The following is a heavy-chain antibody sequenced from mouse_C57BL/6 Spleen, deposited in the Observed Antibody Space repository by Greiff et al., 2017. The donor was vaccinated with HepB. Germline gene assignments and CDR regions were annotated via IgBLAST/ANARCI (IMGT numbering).Heavy chain of an antibody. J-gene: IGHJ4*01. CDR3: AKDYGSYYAMDD. D-gene: IGHD1-1*01. CDR2: IYPGDGDT. V-gene: IGHV1-82*01. Sequence: QVQLQQSGPELVKPGASVKISCKASGYAFSSSWMNWVKQRPGKGLEWIGRIYPGDGDTNYNGKFKGKATLTADKSSSTAYMQLSSLTSEDSAVYFCAKDYGSYYAMDDWGQGTSVTVSS. CDR1: GYAFSSSW.